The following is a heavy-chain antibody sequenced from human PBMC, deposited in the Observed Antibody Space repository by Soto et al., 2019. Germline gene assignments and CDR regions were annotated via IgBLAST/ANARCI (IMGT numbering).Heavy chain of an antibody. V-gene: IGHV3-15*07. CDR1: GFTFSNAW. CDR3: TTLTYYDFWSGEYYYYGMDV. J-gene: IGHJ6*02. CDR2: IKSKTDGGTT. Sequence: GGSLRLSCAASGFTFSNAWMNWVRQAPGKGLEWVGRIKSKTDGGTTDYAAPVKGRFTISRDDSKNTLYLQMNSLKTEDTAVYYCTTLTYYDFWSGEYYYYGMDVWGQGTTVTVSS. D-gene: IGHD3-3*01.